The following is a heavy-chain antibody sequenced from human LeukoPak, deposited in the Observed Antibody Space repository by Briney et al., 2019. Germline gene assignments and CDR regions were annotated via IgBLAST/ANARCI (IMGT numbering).Heavy chain of an antibody. CDR3: ARGQKYRNGYTVTELGSGYFDY. Sequence: SETLSLTCSVSGGSISSYYWSWIRQPPGKGLEWIGYIYYSGRTNYNPSLKSRVTISVDTSKNQFSLTLSSVTAADTAVYYCARGQKYRNGYTVTELGSGYFDYWGQGTLVTVSS. J-gene: IGHJ4*02. D-gene: IGHD5-18*01. CDR2: IYYSGRT. CDR1: GGSISSYY. V-gene: IGHV4-59*01.